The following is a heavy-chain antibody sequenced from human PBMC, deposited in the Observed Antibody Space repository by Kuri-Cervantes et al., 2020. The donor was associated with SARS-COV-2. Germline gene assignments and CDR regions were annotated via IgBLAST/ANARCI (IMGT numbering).Heavy chain of an antibody. CDR2: IYYSGST. CDR3: ARRIEGAWFDP. V-gene: IGHV4-39*01. CDR1: GGSISSSSYY. Sequence: GSLRLSCTVSGGSISSSSYYWGWIRQPPGKGLEWIGSIYYSGSTYYNPSLKSRVTISVDTSKNQFSLKLSSVTAADTAVYYCARRIEGAWFDPWGQGTLVTVSS. J-gene: IGHJ5*02.